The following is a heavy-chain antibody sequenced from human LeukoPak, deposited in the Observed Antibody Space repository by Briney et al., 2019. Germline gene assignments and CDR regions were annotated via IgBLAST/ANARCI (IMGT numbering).Heavy chain of an antibody. J-gene: IGHJ4*02. CDR3: ARSGWVMPFDY. V-gene: IGHV4-34*01. D-gene: IGHD6-19*01. CDR1: GGSFSGYY. CDR2: INHSGST. Sequence: SETLSLTCAVYGGSFSGYYWSWIRQPPGKGLEWIGEINHSGSTNYNPSLKSRVTISVDTSKNQFSLKLCSVTAADTAVYYCARSGWVMPFDYWGQGTLVTVSS.